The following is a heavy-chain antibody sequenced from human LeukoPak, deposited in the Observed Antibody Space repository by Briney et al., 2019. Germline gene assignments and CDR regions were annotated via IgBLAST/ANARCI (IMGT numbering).Heavy chain of an antibody. V-gene: IGHV3-48*02. CDR3: ARVNWNDVGSFDY. D-gene: IGHD1-20*01. Sequence: GGSLRLSCAASGFTFSNYIMNWVRQAPGKGLEWLSYISSSSPIYYADSVKGRFTISRDNAKNSLYLQMNSLRDEDTGVYYCARVNWNDVGSFDYWGQGTLVTVSS. J-gene: IGHJ4*02. CDR2: ISSSSPI. CDR1: GFTFSNYI.